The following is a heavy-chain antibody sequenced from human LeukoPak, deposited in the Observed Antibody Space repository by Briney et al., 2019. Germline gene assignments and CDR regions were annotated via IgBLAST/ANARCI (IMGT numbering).Heavy chain of an antibody. J-gene: IGHJ5*02. D-gene: IGHD1-14*01. CDR3: ARGPRNDP. CDR2: INPNSGGT. Sequence: GASVKVSCKASGYTFTGYYMHWVRQAPGQGPEWMGWINPNSGGTNYAQKFQGRVTMTRDTSISTAYMELSSLTSNDTAVYFCARGPRNDPWGQGTLVTVSS. CDR1: GYTFTGYY. V-gene: IGHV1-2*02.